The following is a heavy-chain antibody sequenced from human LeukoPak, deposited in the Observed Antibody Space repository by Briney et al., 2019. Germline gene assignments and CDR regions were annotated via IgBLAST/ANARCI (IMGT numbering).Heavy chain of an antibody. D-gene: IGHD5-12*01. V-gene: IGHV3-11*01. CDR1: GFTFSDYY. CDR3: ARVNGNGGYDIGYFDY. J-gene: IGHJ4*02. CDR2: ISSSGSTI. Sequence: GGSLRLSCAASGFTFSDYYMSWIRQAPGKGLEWVPYISSSGSTIYYADSVKGRFTISRDNAKNSLYLQMNSLRAEDTAVYYCARVNGNGGYDIGYFDYWGQGTLVTVSS.